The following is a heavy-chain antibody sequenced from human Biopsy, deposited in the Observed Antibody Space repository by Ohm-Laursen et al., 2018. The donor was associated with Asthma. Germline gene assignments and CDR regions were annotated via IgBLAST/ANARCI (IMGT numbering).Heavy chain of an antibody. V-gene: IGHV3-30*01. CDR1: GFSFSNFA. D-gene: IGHD1-1*01. CDR2: ISKDASTQ. Sequence: SLRLSCAASGFSFSNFAIHWVRQAPGKGLEWVGVISKDASTQDYADSVKDRFTMAGDNSKNTLDLQMNSLREEDTAVYYCVRDGTDDAFDIWGQGTVVSVSS. J-gene: IGHJ3*02. CDR3: VRDGTDDAFDI.